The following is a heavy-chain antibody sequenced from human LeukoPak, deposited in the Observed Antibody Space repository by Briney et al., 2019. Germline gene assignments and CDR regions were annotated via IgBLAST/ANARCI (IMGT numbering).Heavy chain of an antibody. D-gene: IGHD1-1*01. J-gene: IGHJ5*02. CDR3: ARGTVYNWFDP. V-gene: IGHV4-61*09. Sequence: SQTLSLTCTVSGGSISSGSYYWSWIRQPAGKGLEWIGHLHTSGTTNHNPSLNSRVTISVDTSKNQFSLKLTSVTAADTAVYYCARGTVYNWFDPWGQGTLVTVSS. CDR2: LHTSGTT. CDR1: GGSISSGSYY.